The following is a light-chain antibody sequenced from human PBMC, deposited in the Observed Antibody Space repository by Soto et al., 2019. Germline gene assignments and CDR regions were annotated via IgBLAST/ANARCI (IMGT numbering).Light chain of an antibody. CDR3: QQTYSSPRT. CDR2: AAS. CDR1: QSINNY. J-gene: IGKJ2*01. Sequence: DIQMSQPPSSLSASVGDRVTITCRASQSINNYLNWYQQEPGKAPKLLIYAASNLQSGVPSRFSGSGSGTGFTLTISSLQPEDFASYYCQQTYSSPRTFGQGTKLEIK. V-gene: IGKV1-39*01.